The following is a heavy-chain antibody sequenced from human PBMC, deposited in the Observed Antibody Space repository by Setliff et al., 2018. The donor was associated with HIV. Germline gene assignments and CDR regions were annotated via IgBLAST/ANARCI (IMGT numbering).Heavy chain of an antibody. CDR1: GGAFSGYA. CDR2: LIPILGIA. CDR3: AKGYYHVSRGYPTGPAFDI. J-gene: IGHJ3*02. V-gene: IGHV1-69*10. Sequence: GASVKVSCKASGGAFSGYALSWVRQAPGQGLEWMGGLIPILGIAQYAQKFHGRVTISADTSTTTACLEVSSLRSEDTAVYYCAKGYYHVSRGYPTGPAFDIWGQGTMVTVSS. D-gene: IGHD3-22*01.